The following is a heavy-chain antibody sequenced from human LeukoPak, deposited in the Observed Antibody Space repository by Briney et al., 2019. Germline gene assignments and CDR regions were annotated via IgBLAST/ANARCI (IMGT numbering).Heavy chain of an antibody. D-gene: IGHD3-22*01. CDR1: GGSISSGSYY. CDR3: SRHAGSSGYPSSFDY. V-gene: IGHV4-39*01. CDR2: IHYSGST. Sequence: SETLSLTCTVSGGSISSGSYYWGWIRQPPGKGLVWIGTIHYSGSTYYNPSLKSRVTRSVDTSKNQFSLKLSSVTAADTAVYYCSRHAGSSGYPSSFDYWGQGTLVTVSS. J-gene: IGHJ4*02.